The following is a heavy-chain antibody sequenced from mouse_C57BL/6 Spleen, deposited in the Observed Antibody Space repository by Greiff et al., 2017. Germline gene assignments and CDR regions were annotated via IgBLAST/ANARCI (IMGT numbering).Heavy chain of an antibody. Sequence: QVQLQQPGAELVKPGASVKMSCKASGYTFTSYWITWVKQRPGKGLEWIGDIYPGSGSTNYNEKFKSKATLTVDTSSSTAYMQLSSLTSEDSAVYSCAREMDYYGSSFWGQGTTLTVSS. CDR3: AREMDYYGSSF. V-gene: IGHV1-55*01. CDR1: GYTFTSYW. J-gene: IGHJ2*01. CDR2: IYPGSGST. D-gene: IGHD1-1*01.